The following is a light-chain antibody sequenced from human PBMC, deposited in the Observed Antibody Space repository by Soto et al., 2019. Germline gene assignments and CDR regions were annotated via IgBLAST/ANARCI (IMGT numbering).Light chain of an antibody. CDR1: QSVSSSY. CDR2: GAS. CDR3: QQYGSSSTWT. J-gene: IGKJ1*01. Sequence: EIVLTQSPGTLSLSPEEKATLSCRASQSVSSSYLAWYQQKPGQAPRLLIYGASSRATGIPDRFSGSGSGTDFTLTISRLEPEDFAVYYCQQYGSSSTWTFGQGTKVDIK. V-gene: IGKV3-20*01.